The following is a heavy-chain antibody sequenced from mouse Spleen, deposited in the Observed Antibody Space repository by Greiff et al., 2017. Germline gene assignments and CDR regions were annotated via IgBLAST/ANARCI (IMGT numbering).Heavy chain of an antibody. CDR1: GYTFTSYW. V-gene: IGHV1-69*01. CDR2: IDPSDSYT. D-gene: IGHD1-1*01. CDR3: ASGSRGDY. J-gene: IGHJ4*01. Sequence: QVQLQQPGAELVMPGASVKLSCKASGYTFTSYWMHWVKQRPGQGLEWIGEIDPSDSYTNYNQKFKGKATLTVDKSSSTAYMQLSSLTSEDSAVYYCASGSRGDYWGQGTSVTVSS.